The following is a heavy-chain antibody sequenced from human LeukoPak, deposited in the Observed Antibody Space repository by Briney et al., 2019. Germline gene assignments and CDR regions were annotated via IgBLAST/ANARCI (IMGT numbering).Heavy chain of an antibody. J-gene: IGHJ5*02. CDR2: IYSGGST. D-gene: IGHD3-22*01. CDR3: ARDLFRYGAYYYDSSGNWFDP. Sequence: GGSLRLSCAASGFTVSSNYMSWVRQAPGKGLEWVSVIYSGGSTYYADSVKGRFTISRDNSKNTLYLQMNSLRAEDTAVYYCARDLFRYGAYYYDSSGNWFDPWGQGTLVTVSS. V-gene: IGHV3-53*01. CDR1: GFTVSSNY.